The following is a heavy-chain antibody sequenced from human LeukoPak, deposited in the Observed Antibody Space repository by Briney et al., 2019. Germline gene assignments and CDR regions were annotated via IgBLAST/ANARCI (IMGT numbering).Heavy chain of an antibody. J-gene: IGHJ3*02. D-gene: IGHD3-22*01. CDR2: IRSSSSTI. CDR3: ARVQWFFAFDI. V-gene: IGHV3-48*01. CDR1: GFTLSTYS. Sequence: GGSLRLSCEASGFTLSTYSMNWVRQAPGKGLEWVSYIRSSSSTIFYADSVKGRFTISRDNAMDSLYLQMNSLRAEDTATYYCARVQWFFAFDIWGQGTMVTVSS.